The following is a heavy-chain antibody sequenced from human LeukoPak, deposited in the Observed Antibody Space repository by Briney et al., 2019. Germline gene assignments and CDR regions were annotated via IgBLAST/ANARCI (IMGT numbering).Heavy chain of an antibody. CDR1: GGSFSGYY. D-gene: IGHD6-19*01. J-gene: IGHJ3*02. CDR3: ARTLSSDWPWYDAFDI. CDR2: INHSGSINHSGST. V-gene: IGHV4-34*01. Sequence: PSETLSLTCAVYGGSFSGYYWSWIRQPPGKGLEWIGEINHSGSINHSGSTKYNPSLKSRVTISVDTSKNQFSLKLNSVTAADTAVYYCARTLSSDWPWYDAFDIWGQGTMVTVSS.